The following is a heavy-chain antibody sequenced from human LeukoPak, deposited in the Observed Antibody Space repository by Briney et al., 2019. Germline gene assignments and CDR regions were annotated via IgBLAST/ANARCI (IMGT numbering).Heavy chain of an antibody. CDR3: ARSDVLGSWNRGLDY. Sequence: SETLSLTCTVSGGSISSYYWSWIRQPPGKGLEWIGYIYYSGSTNYNPSLKSRVTISVDTSKSQFSLKLSSVTAADTAVYYCARSDVLGSWNRGLDYWGQGTLVTVSS. V-gene: IGHV4-59*01. D-gene: IGHD1/OR15-1a*01. J-gene: IGHJ4*02. CDR1: GGSISSYY. CDR2: IYYSGST.